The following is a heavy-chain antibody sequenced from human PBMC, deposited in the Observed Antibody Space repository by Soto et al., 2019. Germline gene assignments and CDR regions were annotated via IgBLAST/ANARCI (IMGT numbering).Heavy chain of an antibody. CDR1: GYSFTSYW. J-gene: IGHJ4*02. D-gene: IGHD6-19*01. V-gene: IGHV5-10-1*01. Sequence: PGESLKISCKGSGYSFTSYWISWVRQMPGKGLEWMGRIDPSDSYTNYSPSFQGHVTISADKSISTAYLQWSSLKASDTAMYYCARHAAADSSGWYEWWFDYWGQGTLVTVSS. CDR2: IDPSDSYT. CDR3: ARHAAADSSGWYEWWFDY.